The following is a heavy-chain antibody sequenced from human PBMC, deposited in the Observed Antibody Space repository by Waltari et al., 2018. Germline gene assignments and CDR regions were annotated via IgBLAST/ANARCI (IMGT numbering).Heavy chain of an antibody. CDR1: GFTFSSYA. D-gene: IGHD2-2*01. CDR2: IWGSGGRT. V-gene: IGHV3-23*01. CDR3: AKDPNHIVVVPAASNWFDP. J-gene: IGHJ5*02. Sequence: EVQLLESGGGLVQPGGSLRLSCAASGFTFSSYAMSWVRQAPGKGLEWVSSIWGSGGRTYYADSVKCRCTISRENSKNTLYLQRNSLRAEETAVYYCAKDPNHIVVVPAASNWFDPWGQGTLVTVSS.